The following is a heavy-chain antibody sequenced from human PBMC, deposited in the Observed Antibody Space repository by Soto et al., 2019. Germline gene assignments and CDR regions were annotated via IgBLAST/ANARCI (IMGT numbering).Heavy chain of an antibody. CDR3: AIPTYYYDSSGPPAY. J-gene: IGHJ4*02. Sequence: WGSLRLSCAASGFTVSGIYMSWVRQAPGKGLEWVSYISSSSSTIFYTDSVKGRFTVSRDNAKNSLYLQMNSLRAEDTAVYYCAIPTYYYDSSGPPAYWGQGTLVTVSS. D-gene: IGHD3-22*01. CDR1: GFTVSGIY. CDR2: ISSSSSTI. V-gene: IGHV3-48*01.